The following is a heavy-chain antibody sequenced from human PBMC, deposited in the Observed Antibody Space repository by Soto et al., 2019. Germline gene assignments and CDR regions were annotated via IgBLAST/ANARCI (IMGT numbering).Heavy chain of an antibody. Sequence: GGSLRLSCAASGFTVSSNYMSWVRQAPGKGLEWVSVIYSGDSTYYADSVKGRFTISRDNSKNTLYLQMNSLRAEDTAVYYCARGHSEYYYYYMDVWGKGTTVTVSS. CDR2: IYSGDST. D-gene: IGHD3-10*01. CDR1: GFTVSSNY. CDR3: ARGHSEYYYYYMDV. J-gene: IGHJ6*03. V-gene: IGHV3-66*01.